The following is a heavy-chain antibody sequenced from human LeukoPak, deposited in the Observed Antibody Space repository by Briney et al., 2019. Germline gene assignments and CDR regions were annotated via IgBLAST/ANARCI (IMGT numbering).Heavy chain of an antibody. J-gene: IGHJ6*02. CDR3: ARDGYCSGGSCYDYYYGMDV. D-gene: IGHD2-15*01. V-gene: IGHV4-59*12. Sequence: PSETLSLTCTVSGGSITSYYWSWIRQPPGKGLEWIGYICYSGSTKFNPSPKSRVTISVDKSKNQFSLKLSSVTAADTAVYYCARDGYCSGGSCYDYYYGMDVWGQGTTVTVSS. CDR2: ICYSGST. CDR1: GGSITSYY.